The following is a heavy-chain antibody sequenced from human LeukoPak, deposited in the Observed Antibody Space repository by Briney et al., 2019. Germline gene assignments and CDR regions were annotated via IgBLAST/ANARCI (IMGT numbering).Heavy chain of an antibody. Sequence: GGSLRLSCAASGFIFSSYWMYWVRQAPGKGLEWVSSISGSNSYIFYADSVKGRFTVSRDNAKDSLYLQMNSLRAEDTAVYYCGRALAAGTWWFDSWGQGMLVTVSS. J-gene: IGHJ5*01. CDR2: ISGSNSYI. CDR1: GFIFSSYW. V-gene: IGHV3-21*01. CDR3: GRALAAGTWWFDS. D-gene: IGHD6-19*01.